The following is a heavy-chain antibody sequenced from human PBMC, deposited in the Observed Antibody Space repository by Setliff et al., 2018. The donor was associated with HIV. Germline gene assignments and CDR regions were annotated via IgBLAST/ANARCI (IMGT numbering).Heavy chain of an antibody. Sequence: ASVKVSCKASGYTFTGYYMHWVRQAPGQGLEWLGWINPNNGGTNYAQKFQGRVTMTRDTSISTAHMELSRLTSDDTAVYYCARGVWELPPYYMDVWGKGTTVTVSS. J-gene: IGHJ6*03. CDR3: ARGVWELPPYYMDV. CDR2: INPNNGGT. CDR1: GYTFTGYY. V-gene: IGHV1-2*02. D-gene: IGHD1-26*01.